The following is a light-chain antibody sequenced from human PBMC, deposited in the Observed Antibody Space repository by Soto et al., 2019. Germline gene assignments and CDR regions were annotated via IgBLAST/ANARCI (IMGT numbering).Light chain of an antibody. V-gene: IGKV1-33*01. J-gene: IGKJ5*01. CDR3: QQYDNLPIT. CDR2: DAS. Sequence: DVQIPQYPSSLSASVGDRVTITCQASQDISNYLNWYQQKPGKAPKLLIYDASNLETGVPSRFSGSGSGTDFTFTISSLQPEDIATYYCQQYDNLPITFGQGTRLAI. CDR1: QDISNY.